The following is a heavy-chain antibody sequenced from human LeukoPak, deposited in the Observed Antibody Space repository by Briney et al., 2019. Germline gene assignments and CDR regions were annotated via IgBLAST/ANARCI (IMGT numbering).Heavy chain of an antibody. CDR3: ARDLEGHYFDY. J-gene: IGHJ4*02. Sequence: EASVKVSCKASGYTFTSYGISWVRQAPGQGLEWMGWISAYNGNTNYAQKLQDRVTMTKDTSTSSVYMELSSLRSEDTAVYYCARDLEGHYFDYRGQGTLVTVSS. V-gene: IGHV1-18*01. D-gene: IGHD3-3*01. CDR1: GYTFTSYG. CDR2: ISAYNGNT.